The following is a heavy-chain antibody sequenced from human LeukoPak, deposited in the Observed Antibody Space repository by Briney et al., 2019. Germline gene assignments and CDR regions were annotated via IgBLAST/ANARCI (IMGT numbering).Heavy chain of an antibody. V-gene: IGHV1-46*01. Sequence: ASVKVSCKASGFTFSIYWMHWVRQAPGQGLEWMGVINPSGSSTIYAQRFRGRVTLTRETSTSTVYMELSSLRSEDTAVYYCASRPLVGDLTHNWFDPWGQGTLVTVSS. CDR2: INPSGSST. CDR1: GFTFSIYW. D-gene: IGHD2-21*02. J-gene: IGHJ5*02. CDR3: ASRPLVGDLTHNWFDP.